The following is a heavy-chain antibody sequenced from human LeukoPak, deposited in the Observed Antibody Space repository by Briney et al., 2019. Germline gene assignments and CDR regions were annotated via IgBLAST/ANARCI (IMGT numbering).Heavy chain of an antibody. V-gene: IGHV3-33*06. CDR1: GFTFSSYG. D-gene: IGHD3-22*01. J-gene: IGHJ4*02. Sequence: QPGRSLRLSCAASGFTFSSYGMHWVRQAPGEGLEWVAVIWCDGSNKYYADSVKGRFTISRDNSKNTLYLQMNSLRAEDTAVYYCAKGGVVVAHYFDYWGQGTLVTVSS. CDR2: IWCDGSNK. CDR3: AKGGVVVAHYFDY.